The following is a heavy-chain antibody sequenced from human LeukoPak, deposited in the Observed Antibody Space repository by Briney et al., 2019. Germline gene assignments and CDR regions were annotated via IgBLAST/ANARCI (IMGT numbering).Heavy chain of an antibody. CDR1: GYTFTGYY. D-gene: IGHD3-22*01. J-gene: IGHJ4*02. V-gene: IGHV1-18*04. CDR3: ARDGHRRYYYDSSDYRFDY. CDR2: ISAYNGNT. Sequence: ASVKVSCKASGYTFTGYYMHWVRQAPGQGLEWMGWISAYNGNTNYAQKLQGRVTMTTDTSTSTVYMELRSLRSDDTAVYYCARDGHRRYYYDSSDYRFDYWGQGTLVTVSS.